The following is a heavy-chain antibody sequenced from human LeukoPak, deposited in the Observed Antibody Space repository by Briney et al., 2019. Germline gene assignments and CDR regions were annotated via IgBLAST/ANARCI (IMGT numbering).Heavy chain of an antibody. V-gene: IGHV1-2*02. J-gene: IGHJ4*02. CDR1: GYTFTGYY. CDR3: ARARIAAAGTPPLGY. D-gene: IGHD6-13*01. Sequence: GASVKVSCKASGYTFTGYYMHWVRQAPGQGLEWMGWINPNSGGTNYAQKFQGRVTMTRDTSISTAYMELSRLRSDDTAVYYCARARIAAAGTPPLGYWGQGTLVTVSS. CDR2: INPNSGGT.